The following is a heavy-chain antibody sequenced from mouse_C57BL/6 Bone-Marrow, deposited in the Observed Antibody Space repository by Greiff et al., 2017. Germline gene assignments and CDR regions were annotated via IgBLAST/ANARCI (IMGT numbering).Heavy chain of an antibody. J-gene: IGHJ4*01. V-gene: IGHV14-4*01. D-gene: IGHD2-4*01. CDR3: TLYDDYGDAMDY. CDR1: GFNIKDDY. CDR2: IDPENGDT. Sequence: EVQLQQSGAELVRPGASVKLSCTASGFNIKDDYMHWVKQRPEQGLEWIGWIDPENGDTEYASKFPGKATITADPSPNTACLQLSSRTSEDTAVYYCTLYDDYGDAMDYWGQGTSGTVSS.